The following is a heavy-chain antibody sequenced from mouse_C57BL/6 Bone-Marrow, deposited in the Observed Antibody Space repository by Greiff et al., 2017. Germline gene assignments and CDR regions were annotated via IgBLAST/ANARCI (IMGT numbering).Heavy chain of an antibody. Sequence: QVQLQQSGPELVKPGASVKISCKASGYAFSSSWMNWVKQRPGKGLEWIGRIYPGDGDTNYNGKFKGKATLTADKSSSTAYMQLSSLTSEDSAVYFCARRGYYYGSSDYAMDYWGQGTSVTVSS. CDR3: ARRGYYYGSSDYAMDY. CDR1: GYAFSSSW. CDR2: IYPGDGDT. J-gene: IGHJ4*01. V-gene: IGHV1-82*01. D-gene: IGHD1-1*01.